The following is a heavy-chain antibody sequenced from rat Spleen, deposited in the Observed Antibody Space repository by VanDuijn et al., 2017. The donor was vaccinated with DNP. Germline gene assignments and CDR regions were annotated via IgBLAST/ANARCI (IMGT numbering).Heavy chain of an antibody. Sequence: EVQLVESGGGLVQPGRSLKLSCVASGFTFNKYWMTWIRQAPGKGLEWVASISTGGGNTYYRDSVKGRFTISRDNAKSTLYLQMDSLRSEDTATYYCARQGMGITRYVMDAWGQGASVTVSS. CDR3: ARQGMGITRYVMDA. CDR2: ISTGGGNT. CDR1: GFTFNKYW. V-gene: IGHV5-31*01. J-gene: IGHJ4*01. D-gene: IGHD1-9*01.